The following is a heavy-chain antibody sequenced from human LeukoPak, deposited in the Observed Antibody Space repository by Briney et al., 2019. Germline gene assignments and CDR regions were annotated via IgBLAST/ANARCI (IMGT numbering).Heavy chain of an antibody. D-gene: IGHD2-15*01. CDR3: ARGGSTQLRYYGMDV. CDR1: GFTFSSYD. J-gene: IGHJ6*02. CDR2: IGTAGDT. V-gene: IGHV3-13*01. Sequence: GGSLRLSCAASGFTFSSYDMHWVRQATGKGLEWVSAIGTAGDTYYPGSVKGRFTISRENAKNSLYLQMNSLRAEDTAVYHCARGGSTQLRYYGMDVWGQGTTVTVSS.